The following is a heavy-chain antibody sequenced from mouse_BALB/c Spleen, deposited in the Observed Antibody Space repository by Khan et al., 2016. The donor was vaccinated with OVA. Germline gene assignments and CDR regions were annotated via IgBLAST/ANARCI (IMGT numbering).Heavy chain of an antibody. J-gene: IGHJ2*01. CDR2: TIPHTGET. Sequence: VQLKQSGPELVKPGASVKISCKVSGYSFTGYFMNGVMQSHGKSLEWIGRTIPHTGETFYNQKFTGKATLTVDESASTVYMEFRCLASEDSAVYYCARKNDSDFDYWGQGTTLTVSS. CDR3: ARKNDSDFDY. CDR1: GYSFTGYF. V-gene: IGHV1-20*02.